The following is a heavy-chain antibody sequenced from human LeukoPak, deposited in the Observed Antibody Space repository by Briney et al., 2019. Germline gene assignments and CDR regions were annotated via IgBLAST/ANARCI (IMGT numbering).Heavy chain of an antibody. D-gene: IGHD6-19*01. CDR1: GGSISSYY. J-gene: IGHJ4*02. CDR2: IYYSGST. V-gene: IGHV4-59*08. CDR3: ARHAGADGIAVAGPPDY. Sequence: PSETLSLTCTVPGGSISSYYWSWIRQPPGKGLEWIGYIYYSGSTNYNPSLKSRVTISVDTSKNQFSLKLSSVTAADTAVYYCARHAGADGIAVAGPPDYWGQGTLVTVSS.